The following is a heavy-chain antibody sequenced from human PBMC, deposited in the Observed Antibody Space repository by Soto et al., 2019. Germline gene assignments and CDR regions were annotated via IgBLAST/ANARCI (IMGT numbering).Heavy chain of an antibody. Sequence: QVQLQESGPGLVKPSGTLSLTCTVSGGSISSSNWWSWVRQPPGQGLGWIGEIYYSGSTNYKPSLKSRVTISVDKSKNQLSLKLSSVTAADTAVYYCATGGGMTTVPAPFDYWGQGTLVTVSS. CDR1: GGSISSSNW. CDR2: IYYSGST. D-gene: IGHD4-4*01. J-gene: IGHJ4*02. CDR3: ATGGGMTTVPAPFDY. V-gene: IGHV4-4*02.